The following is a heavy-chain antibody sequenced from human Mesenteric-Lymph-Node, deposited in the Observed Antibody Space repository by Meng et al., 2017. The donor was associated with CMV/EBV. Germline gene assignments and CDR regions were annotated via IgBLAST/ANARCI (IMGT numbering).Heavy chain of an antibody. D-gene: IGHD3-22*01. Sequence: GSLRLSCSASGFIFRDYWMYWVRQAPGNGLMWVSRINSDGSGTTYAESVKGRFTISRDNAKNTVFLQMNSLRAEDTALYYCARDLMGYDSSGYYSYWGQGTLVTVSS. J-gene: IGHJ4*02. CDR3: ARDLMGYDSSGYYSY. V-gene: IGHV3-74*01. CDR1: GFIFRDYW. CDR2: INSDGSGT.